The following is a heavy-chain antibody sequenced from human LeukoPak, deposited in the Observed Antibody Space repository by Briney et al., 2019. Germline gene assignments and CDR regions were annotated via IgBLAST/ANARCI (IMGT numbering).Heavy chain of an antibody. V-gene: IGHV4-30-2*01. CDR2: IYHSGST. D-gene: IGHD1-20*01. J-gene: IGHJ6*03. CDR1: GGSISSGGYY. CDR3: ARDSGVTGTRSNYYMDV. Sequence: SETLSLTCTVSGGSISSGGYYWSWIRQPPGKGLEWIGYIYHSGSTYYNPSLKSRVTISVDTSKNQFSLKLSSVTAADTAVYYCARDSGVTGTRSNYYMDVWGKGTTVTVSS.